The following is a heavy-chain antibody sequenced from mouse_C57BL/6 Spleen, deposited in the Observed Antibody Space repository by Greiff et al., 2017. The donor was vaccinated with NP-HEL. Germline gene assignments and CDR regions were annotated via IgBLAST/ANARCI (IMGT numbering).Heavy chain of an antibody. CDR1: GYTFTSYW. J-gene: IGHJ4*01. CDR2: IDPSDSYT. V-gene: IGHV1-69*01. CDR3: AKKGPSYAMDY. D-gene: IGHD3-3*01. Sequence: VQLQQPGAELVMPGASVKLSCKASGYTFTSYWMHWVKQRPGQGLEWIGEIDPSDSYTNYNQKFKGKSTLTVDKSSSTAYMQLSSLTSEDSAVYYCAKKGPSYAMDYWGQGTSVTVSS.